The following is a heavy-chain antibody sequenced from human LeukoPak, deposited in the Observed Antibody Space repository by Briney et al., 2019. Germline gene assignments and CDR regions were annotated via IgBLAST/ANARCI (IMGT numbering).Heavy chain of an antibody. J-gene: IGHJ4*02. Sequence: GGSLRLSCAASGFTLSDYSMNWVRQAPGKGLEWVPAITSSGTTYYADSVKGRFTIPRDNSQYSLDLQMNSLTAEDTALYDWAKGRSLSVTPGNYFDYWGLGTLVTVSS. CDR1: GFTLSDYS. CDR2: ITSSGTT. D-gene: IGHD2-2*01. V-gene: IGHV3-23*01. CDR3: AKGRSLSVTPGNYFDY.